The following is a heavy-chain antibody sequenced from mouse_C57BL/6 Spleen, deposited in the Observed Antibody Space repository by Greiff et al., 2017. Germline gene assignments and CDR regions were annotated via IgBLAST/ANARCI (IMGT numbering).Heavy chain of an antibody. J-gene: IGHJ3*01. Sequence: EVQLVEPGGGLVKPGGSLKFSCAASGFTFSSYAMPWVRQTPEQRLEWVANISDGGSYTYYPDNVKGRITISRDNAKNNLYLQMSQLKSEDTAMSYCARLDSSGYVGWFAYWGQGTLVTVSA. CDR2: ISDGGSYT. D-gene: IGHD3-2*02. CDR1: GFTFSSYA. V-gene: IGHV5-4*01. CDR3: ARLDSSGYVGWFAY.